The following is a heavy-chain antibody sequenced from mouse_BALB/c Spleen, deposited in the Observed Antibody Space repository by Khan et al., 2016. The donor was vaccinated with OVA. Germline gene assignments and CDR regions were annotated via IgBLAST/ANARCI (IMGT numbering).Heavy chain of an antibody. Sequence: QLEESGPGLVKPSQSLSLTCTVTGYSITSDYAWNWIRQFPGNKLEWMGFISYSGNTKYNPSLKSRISMTRDTSKNQFFLQLNSVTPEDTATYYCARGYGGDFDYWGQGTTLIVSS. CDR1: GYSITSDYA. CDR3: ARGYGGDFDY. D-gene: IGHD2-10*02. V-gene: IGHV3-2*02. J-gene: IGHJ2*01. CDR2: ISYSGNT.